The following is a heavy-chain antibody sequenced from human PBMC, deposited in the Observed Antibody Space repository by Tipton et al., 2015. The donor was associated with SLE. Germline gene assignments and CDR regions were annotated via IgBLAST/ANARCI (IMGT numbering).Heavy chain of an antibody. D-gene: IGHD4-23*01. V-gene: IGHV4-59*01. CDR1: GGSISSYY. CDR3: ARERGGGNSDAFDI. Sequence: TLSLTCTVSGGSISSYYWSWIRQPPGKGLEWIGSIYYSGSTYYNPSLKSRVTISVDTSKNQFSLKLSSVTAADTAVYYCARERGGGNSDAFDIWGQGTMVTVSS. J-gene: IGHJ3*02. CDR2: IYYSGST.